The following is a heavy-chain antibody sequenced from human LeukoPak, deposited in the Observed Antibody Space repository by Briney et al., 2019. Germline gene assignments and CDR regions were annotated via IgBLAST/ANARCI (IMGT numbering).Heavy chain of an antibody. Sequence: GSLRLSCAASGFTFSSYAMSWVRQAPGKGLEWVSAISGSGGSTYYADSVKGRFTISRDNSKNTLYLQMNSLRAEDTAVYYCAKDQTYYDILTGYQPPGYWGQGTLVTVSS. J-gene: IGHJ4*02. CDR3: AKDQTYYDILTGYQPPGY. CDR2: ISGSGGST. D-gene: IGHD3-9*01. V-gene: IGHV3-23*01. CDR1: GFTFSSYA.